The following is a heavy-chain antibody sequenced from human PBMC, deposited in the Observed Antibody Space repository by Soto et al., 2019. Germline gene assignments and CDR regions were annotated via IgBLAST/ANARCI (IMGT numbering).Heavy chain of an antibody. Sequence: SETLSLTCAGYGGSFSGYYWSWIRQPPGKGLEWIGEINHSGSTNYNPSLKSRVTISVDTSKNQFSLKLSSVTAADTAVYYCARLTIGIVPSAIRPYYYYYFLDVRGQGTTVPVSS. CDR2: INHSGST. CDR3: ARLTIGIVPSAIRPYYYYYFLDV. V-gene: IGHV4-34*01. CDR1: GGSFSGYY. D-gene: IGHD2-2*01. J-gene: IGHJ6*03.